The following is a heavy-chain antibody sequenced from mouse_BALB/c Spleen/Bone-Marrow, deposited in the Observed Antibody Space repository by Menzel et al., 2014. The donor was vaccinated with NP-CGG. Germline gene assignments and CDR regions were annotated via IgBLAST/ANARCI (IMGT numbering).Heavy chain of an antibody. J-gene: IGHJ4*01. V-gene: IGHV3-2*02. Sequence: ESGPGLVKPSQSLSLTCTVTGYSITSDYAWNWIRQFPGNKLEWMGYISYSGSTIYNPSLKSRISLTRDTSRKQFFLQLNSVTTEDTATYYCARGTLRGALDYWGQGTSVTVSS. CDR2: ISYSGST. CDR3: ARGTLRGALDY. CDR1: GYSITSDYA. D-gene: IGHD2-14*01.